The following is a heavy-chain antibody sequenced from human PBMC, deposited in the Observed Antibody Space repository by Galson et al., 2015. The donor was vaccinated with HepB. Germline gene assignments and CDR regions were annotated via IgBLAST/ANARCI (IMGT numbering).Heavy chain of an antibody. J-gene: IGHJ4*02. D-gene: IGHD6-13*01. Sequence: SLRLSCAASGFTFRSYAMSWVRQAPGKGLEWLAAISPDGSYRPYADSVKGRFTISRDNSDNTLSLQMNSLRPEDTAIYYWAKNVYSWGAVGTIDYWGRGTLVTVSS. CDR1: GFTFRSYA. V-gene: IGHV3-30*18. CDR2: ISPDGSYR. CDR3: AKNVYSWGAVGTIDY.